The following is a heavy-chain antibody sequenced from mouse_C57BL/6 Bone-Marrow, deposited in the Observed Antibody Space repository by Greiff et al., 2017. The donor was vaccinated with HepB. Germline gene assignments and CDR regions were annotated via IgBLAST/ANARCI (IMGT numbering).Heavy chain of an antibody. V-gene: IGHV5-4*01. CDR3: AAGACFAY. J-gene: IGHJ3*01. CDR1: GFTFSSYA. Sequence: EVQLQESGGGLVKPGGSLKLSCAASGFTFSSYAMSWVRQTPEKRLEWVATISDGGSYTYYPDNVKGRFTMSRDNAKNTLYLQMSNLKSEDTAMYYCAAGACFAYWGQGTQVTVSA. CDR2: ISDGGSYT.